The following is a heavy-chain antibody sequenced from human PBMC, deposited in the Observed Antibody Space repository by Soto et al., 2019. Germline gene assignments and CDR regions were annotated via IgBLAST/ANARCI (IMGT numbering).Heavy chain of an antibody. D-gene: IGHD3-22*01. CDR1: GFTFSSYA. Sequence: EVQLLESGGGLVQPGGSLRLSCAASGFTFSSYAMSWVRQAPGKGLEWVSGIRGSGGSTYYADSVKGRFTISSDNSKNTLYLQMNSLRAEDTAVYYCAKDIWITMIVDFDYWGQGTLVTVSS. CDR2: IRGSGGST. V-gene: IGHV3-23*01. CDR3: AKDIWITMIVDFDY. J-gene: IGHJ4*02.